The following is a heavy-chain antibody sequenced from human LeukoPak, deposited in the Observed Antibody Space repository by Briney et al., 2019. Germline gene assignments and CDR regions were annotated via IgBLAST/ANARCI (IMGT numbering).Heavy chain of an antibody. CDR2: ISSSSSYI. Sequence: GGSLRLSCAASGFTFSSYSMNWVCQAPGKGLEWVSSISSSSSYIYYADSVKGRFTISRDNAKNSLYLQMNSLRAEDTAVYYCARGGLESSGFDYWGQGTLVTVSS. J-gene: IGHJ4*02. D-gene: IGHD6-19*01. CDR3: ARGGLESSGFDY. CDR1: GFTFSSYS. V-gene: IGHV3-21*01.